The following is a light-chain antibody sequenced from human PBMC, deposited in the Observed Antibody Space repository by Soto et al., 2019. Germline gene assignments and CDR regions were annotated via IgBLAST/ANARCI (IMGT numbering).Light chain of an antibody. Sequence: DIAMTQSPDSLVVSLGERATINCKSGRTVLSTADNQNFLAWYQQRPGQPPKLLIYDASTRAPGVPDRFIGSGSATEFTFTVAGLQPEDVAVYYCRQYYGSPYSFGQGTRLEI. CDR1: RTVLSTADNQNF. CDR3: RQYYGSPYS. J-gene: IGKJ2*01. CDR2: DAS. V-gene: IGKV4-1*01.